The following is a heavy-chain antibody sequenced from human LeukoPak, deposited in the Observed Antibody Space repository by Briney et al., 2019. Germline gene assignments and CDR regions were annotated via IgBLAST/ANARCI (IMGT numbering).Heavy chain of an antibody. J-gene: IGHJ4*02. V-gene: IGHV3-7*01. CDR2: IKNDGSEK. Sequence: GGSLRLSCAASGFVFRNYFMSWVRQAPGKGLEWVASIKNDGSEKYYVDSVRGRYTISRDNTKNSLYLQMSSLRAEDTAVYYCATDRGWRTSGYYLYYFEYWGQGTLVTFSS. CDR3: ATDRGWRTSGYYLYYFEY. CDR1: GFVFRNYF. D-gene: IGHD3-3*01.